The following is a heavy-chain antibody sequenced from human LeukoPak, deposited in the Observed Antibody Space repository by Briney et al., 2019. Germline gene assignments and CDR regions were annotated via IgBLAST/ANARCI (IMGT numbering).Heavy chain of an antibody. CDR3: TTQRYGDYWSGLQDY. CDR2: IKSKTDGGTT. CDR1: GFTFSNAW. D-gene: IGHD4-17*01. J-gene: IGHJ4*02. Sequence: GGSLRLSCAASGFTFSNAWMSWVRQAPGKGLEWVGRIKSKTDGGTTDYAAPVKGRFTISRDDSKNTLYLQMNSLKTEDTAVYYCTTQRYGDYWSGLQDYWGQGTLVTVSS. V-gene: IGHV3-15*01.